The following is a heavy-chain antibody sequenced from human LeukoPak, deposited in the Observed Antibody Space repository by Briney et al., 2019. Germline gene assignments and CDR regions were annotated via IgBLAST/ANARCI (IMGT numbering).Heavy chain of an antibody. J-gene: IGHJ2*01. CDR3: ARDLYSSGWYHWYFDL. CDR1: GYTFTGYY. V-gene: IGHV1-2*02. CDR2: INPNSGGT. D-gene: IGHD6-19*01. Sequence: GASVKVSCKASGYTFTGYYMHWVRQAPGQGLEWMGWINPNSGGTNYAQKFQGRVTMTRDTSISTAYMELSRPRSDDTAVYYCARDLYSSGWYHWYFDLWGRGTLVTVSS.